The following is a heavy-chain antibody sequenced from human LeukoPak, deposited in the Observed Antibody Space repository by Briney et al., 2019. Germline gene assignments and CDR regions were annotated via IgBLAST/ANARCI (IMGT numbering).Heavy chain of an antibody. CDR1: GFTFSSYG. V-gene: IGHV3-30*01. J-gene: IGHJ4*02. Sequence: PGRSLRLSCAASGFTFSSYGMHWVRQAPGKGLEWVAVISYDGSNKYYADSVKGRFTISIDNSKNTLYLQMNSLRAEDTAVYYCASLPAAADLLWGQGTLVTVSS. CDR3: ASLPAAADLL. CDR2: ISYDGSNK. D-gene: IGHD6-13*01.